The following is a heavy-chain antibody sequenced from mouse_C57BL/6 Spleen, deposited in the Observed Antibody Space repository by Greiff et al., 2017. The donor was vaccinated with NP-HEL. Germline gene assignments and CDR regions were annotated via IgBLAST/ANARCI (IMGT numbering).Heavy chain of an antibody. V-gene: IGHV5-4*01. CDR3: AREGATVPYLDY. CDR2: ISDGGSYT. CDR1: GFTFSSYA. Sequence: EVKLVESGGGLVKPGGSLKLSCAASGFTFSSYAMSWVRQTPEKRLEWVATISDGGSYTYYPDNVKGRFTISRDNAKNNLYLQMSHLKSEDTAMYYCAREGATVPYLDYWGQGTTLTVSS. J-gene: IGHJ2*01. D-gene: IGHD1-1*01.